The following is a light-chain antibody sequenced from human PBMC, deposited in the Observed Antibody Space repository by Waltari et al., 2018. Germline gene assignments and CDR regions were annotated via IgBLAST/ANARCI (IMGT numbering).Light chain of an antibody. CDR2: YET. CDR1: TIAAKS. V-gene: IGLV3-21*04. CDR3: QVWDNSRDQVV. Sequence: SYVLTQPPSVSVAPGKTARVTCGGDTIAAKSVHWYQQKAGQAPVLVVFYETDRPSGIPELFSGSISGNTATLTISRVEVGDEADYYCQVWDNSRDQVVFGGGTKLAVL. J-gene: IGLJ3*02.